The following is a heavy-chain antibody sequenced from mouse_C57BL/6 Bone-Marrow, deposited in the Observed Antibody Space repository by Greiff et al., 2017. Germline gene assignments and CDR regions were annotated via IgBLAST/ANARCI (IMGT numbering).Heavy chain of an antibody. D-gene: IGHD1-1*01. CDR2: IYPRDGST. CDR3: ATNYYGSSYPYYFDY. V-gene: IGHV1-78*01. Sequence: QVQLQQSDAELVKPGASVKISCKVSGYTFTDHTIHWMKQRPEQGLEWIGYIYPRDGSTKYNEKFKGKATLTADKSSSTAYMQLNSLTSEDSAVYFCATNYYGSSYPYYFDYWGQGTTLTVSS. J-gene: IGHJ2*01. CDR1: GYTFTDHT.